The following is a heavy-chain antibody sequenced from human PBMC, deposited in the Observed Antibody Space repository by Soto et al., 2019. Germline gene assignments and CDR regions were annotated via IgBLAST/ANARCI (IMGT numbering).Heavy chain of an antibody. D-gene: IGHD2-2*01. CDR2: IFPIFGTA. CDR3: ARARGDIVVVPAAIRYYYYGMDV. J-gene: IGHJ6*02. CDR1: GGTFSTYA. V-gene: IGHV1-69*01. Sequence: QVQLVQSGAEVKKPGSSVKVSGKASGGTFSTYAISWVRQAPGQGLEWMGGIFPIFGTANYAQKFQGRVTITADESTSTAYMELSSLRSEDTAVYYCARARGDIVVVPAAIRYYYYGMDVWGQGTTVTVSS.